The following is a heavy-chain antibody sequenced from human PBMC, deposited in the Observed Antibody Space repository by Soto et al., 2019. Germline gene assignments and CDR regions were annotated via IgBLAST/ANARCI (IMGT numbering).Heavy chain of an antibody. CDR1: GGTFSSYA. J-gene: IGHJ6*02. CDR2: IIPIFGTA. V-gene: IGHV1-69*06. CDR3: ARAYCGGDCFEGDYYYYYGMDV. D-gene: IGHD2-21*02. Sequence: QVQLVQSGAEVKKPGSSVKVSCKASGGTFSSYAISWVRQAPGQGLEWMGGIIPIFGTANYTQKFQGRVTITADKSTSTAYMELSSLRSEDTAVYYCARAYCGGDCFEGDYYYYYGMDVWGQGTTVTVSS.